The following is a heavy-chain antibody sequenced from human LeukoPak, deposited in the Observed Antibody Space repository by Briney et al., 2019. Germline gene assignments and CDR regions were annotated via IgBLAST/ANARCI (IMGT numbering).Heavy chain of an antibody. CDR2: INHSGST. CDR1: GGSLSSYY. CDR3: ARGKSWFDP. Sequence: PSETLSLTCTVSGGSLSSYYWSWIRQPPGKGLEWIGEINHSGSTNYNPSLKSRVTISVDTSKNQFSLRLRSVTAADTAVYYCARGKSWFDPWGQGTLVTVSS. J-gene: IGHJ5*02. V-gene: IGHV4-34*01.